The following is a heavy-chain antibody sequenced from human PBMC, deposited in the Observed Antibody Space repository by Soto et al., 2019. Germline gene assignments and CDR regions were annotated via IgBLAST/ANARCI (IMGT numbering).Heavy chain of an antibody. V-gene: IGHV3-74*01. CDR3: SRGAYEFDF. CDR1: GFTFGNYW. Sequence: GGSLRLSCAASGFTFGNYWMHWVRQVPGKGLVWVSRISGDGTSISYADSVKGRFIISRDNAKNTLHLQMNSLRAEDTAVYYCSRGAYEFDFWGQGTVVTVSS. CDR2: ISGDGTSI. D-gene: IGHD5-12*01. J-gene: IGHJ4*02.